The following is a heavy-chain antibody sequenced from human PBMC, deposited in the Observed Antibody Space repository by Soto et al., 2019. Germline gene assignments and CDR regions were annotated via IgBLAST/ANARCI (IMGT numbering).Heavy chain of an antibody. CDR1: GGSISSGGYD. J-gene: IGHJ4*02. CDR3: ARRRPDYYDSSLDY. Sequence: QVQLQESGPGLVKPSQTLSLTCTVSGGSISSGGYDWSWIRQHPGKGLEWIGYIYYSGSTYYNPSLKSRVTISVDTSKNQFSLKLSSVTAADTAVYYCARRRPDYYDSSLDYWGQGTLVTVSS. D-gene: IGHD3-22*01. CDR2: IYYSGST. V-gene: IGHV4-31*03.